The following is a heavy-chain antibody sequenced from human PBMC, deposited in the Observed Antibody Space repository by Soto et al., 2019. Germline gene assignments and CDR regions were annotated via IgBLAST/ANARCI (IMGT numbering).Heavy chain of an antibody. CDR3: ARRYGASFDY. Sequence: SETLSLTCAVSGGSISTYYWSWIRQPPGKGLEWIGYIYYSGSTNYNPSLKSRVTISVDTSKNQFSLKLSSVTAADTAVYYCARRYGASFDYWGQGTLVTVSS. V-gene: IGHV4-59*01. J-gene: IGHJ4*02. CDR1: GGSISTYY. D-gene: IGHD4-17*01. CDR2: IYYSGST.